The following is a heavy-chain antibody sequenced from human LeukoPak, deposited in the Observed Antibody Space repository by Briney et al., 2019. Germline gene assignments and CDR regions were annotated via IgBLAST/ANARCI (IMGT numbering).Heavy chain of an antibody. V-gene: IGHV3-23*01. CDR1: GFSFGSYA. Sequence: QSGGSLRLSCAASGFSFGSYAMGWTRQAPGQGLEWVSAISGSGSYANYAESVKGRFTISRDNSKNTLYLQMHSLIAADTAVYYCGSGPVGTTVPWGQGTLVTVSS. CDR2: ISGSGSYA. D-gene: IGHD1-1*01. J-gene: IGHJ5*02. CDR3: GSGPVGTTVP.